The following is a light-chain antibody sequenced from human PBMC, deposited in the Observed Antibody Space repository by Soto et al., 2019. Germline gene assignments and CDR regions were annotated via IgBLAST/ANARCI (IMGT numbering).Light chain of an antibody. CDR2: GDN. J-gene: IGLJ1*01. CDR1: SSNIGEGYD. CDR3: QSYDNSLSADV. V-gene: IGLV1-40*01. Sequence: QSVLTQPSSVSGAPGQRVTISCTGSSSNIGEGYDVHWFQQVPGTAPKLLLYGDNNRPSGVPDRFSGSKSGTSASLAITGLQAEDEADYYCQSYDNSLSADVFGTGTKVTVL.